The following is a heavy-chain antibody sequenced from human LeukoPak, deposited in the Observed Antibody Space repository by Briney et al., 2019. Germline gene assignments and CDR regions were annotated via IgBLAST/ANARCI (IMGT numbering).Heavy chain of an antibody. V-gene: IGHV1-18*01. D-gene: IGHD2-15*01. CDR2: ISAYNGNT. CDR3: ARSPYGYCSGGSCYLDY. J-gene: IGHJ4*02. CDR1: GYTFTSYG. Sequence: GASVKVSCKASGYTFTSYGISWVRQAPGQGLEWLGWISAYNGNTNYAQNLQGRVTMTTDTSTTTAYMELRSLRSDDTAVYYCARSPYGYCSGGSCYLDYWGQGTLVTVSS.